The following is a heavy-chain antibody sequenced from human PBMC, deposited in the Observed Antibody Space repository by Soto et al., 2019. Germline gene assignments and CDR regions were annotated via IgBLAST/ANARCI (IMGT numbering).Heavy chain of an antibody. D-gene: IGHD1-26*01. CDR3: AGSSDDGRDN. Sequence: DVQLVESGGGLVKPGGSLRLSCAASGFSLSDYSMTWIRQAPGKGLEWVASISSSSSFIHYAESMKGRFTISRDNAKNSLYLQMNSLSAEDTAVYYCAGSSDDGRDNWGQGTLVTVSS. CDR1: GFSLSDYS. CDR2: ISSSSSFI. V-gene: IGHV3-21*01. J-gene: IGHJ4*02.